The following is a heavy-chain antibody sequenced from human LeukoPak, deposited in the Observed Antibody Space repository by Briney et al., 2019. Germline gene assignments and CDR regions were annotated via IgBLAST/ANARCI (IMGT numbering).Heavy chain of an antibody. D-gene: IGHD6-13*01. CDR2: IWSDGSNK. J-gene: IGHJ4*02. V-gene: IGHV3-33*01. CDR3: AIHSEQQLANY. CDR1: GFTFSSYG. Sequence: GGSLRLSCAASGFTFSSYGMHWVRRAPGKGLEWVAIIWSDGSNKYYADSVKGRFTISRDNSKNTLFLQMSSLRAEDTAVYYCAIHSEQQLANYWGQGTLVTVSS.